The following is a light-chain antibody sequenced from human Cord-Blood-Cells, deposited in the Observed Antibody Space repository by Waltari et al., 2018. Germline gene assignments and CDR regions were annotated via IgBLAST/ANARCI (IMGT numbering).Light chain of an antibody. J-gene: IGLJ2*01. CDR3: QVWDSSSDVV. Sequence: SYVLTQPPSVSVAPGKTARITCGGNNIGSKSVHRYQQKPGQAPVLVIYYDSDRPSGIPERFSGSNSGNTATLTISRVEAGDEADYYCQVWDSSSDVVFGGGTKLTVL. V-gene: IGLV3-21*04. CDR1: NIGSKS. CDR2: YDS.